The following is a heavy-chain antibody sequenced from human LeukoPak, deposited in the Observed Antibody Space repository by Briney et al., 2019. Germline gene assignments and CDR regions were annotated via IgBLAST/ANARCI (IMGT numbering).Heavy chain of an antibody. CDR1: GGSFSGYY. V-gene: IGHV4-34*01. CDR2: INHSGST. Sequence: SETLSLTCAVYGGSFSGYYWSWIRQPPGKGLEWIGEINHSGSTNYNPSLKSRVTISVDTSKNQFSLKLSSVTAADTAVYYCAGSTYYDILTGWTVRYLDYWGQGTLVTVSS. J-gene: IGHJ4*02. CDR3: AGSTYYDILTGWTVRYLDY. D-gene: IGHD3-9*01.